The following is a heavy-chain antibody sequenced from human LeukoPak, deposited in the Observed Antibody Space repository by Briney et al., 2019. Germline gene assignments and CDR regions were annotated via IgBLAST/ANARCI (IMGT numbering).Heavy chain of an antibody. J-gene: IGHJ4*02. D-gene: IGHD2-2*02. V-gene: IGHV4-59*08. CDR2: IYYSGST. CDR3: ARQGYTVGMDY. CDR1: GGSISSYY. Sequence: SETLSLTCTVSGGSISSYYWSWIRQPPGKGLEWIGYIYYSGSTNYNPSLKSRVTISVDTSKNQFSLKLSSVTAADTGVYYCARQGYTVGMDYWGQGTLVTVSS.